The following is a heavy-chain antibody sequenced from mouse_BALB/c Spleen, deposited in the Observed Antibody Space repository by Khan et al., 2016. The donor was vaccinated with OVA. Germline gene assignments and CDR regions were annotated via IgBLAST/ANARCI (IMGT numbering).Heavy chain of an antibody. CDR2: INPGTGFR. CDR1: GHNFPHYL. Sequence: VQLQATGTELARPRASVQLSCRASGHNFPHYLMHWVKQRPGQGLESIGYINPGTGFRESNQKFKDKATLTADKSSSTAYMQLTSLTSEDSADYYCASEGTAYRGKVALVTICA. J-gene: IGHJ3*01. V-gene: IGHV1-4*01. CDR3: ASEGTAY. D-gene: IGHD3-3*01.